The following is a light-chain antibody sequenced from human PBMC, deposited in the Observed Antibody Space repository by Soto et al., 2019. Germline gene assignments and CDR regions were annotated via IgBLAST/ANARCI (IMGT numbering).Light chain of an antibody. CDR3: CSYAGSYTLVV. J-gene: IGLJ2*01. V-gene: IGLV2-11*01. CDR1: SSDVGGYNY. CDR2: DVS. Sequence: QSALTQPRSVSGSPGQSVTISCTGTSSDVGGYNYVSWYQQHLGKAPKLMIYDVSKRPSGVPDRFSGSKSGNTASLTIAGLQAEDEADYYCCSYAGSYTLVVFGGGTKLTVL.